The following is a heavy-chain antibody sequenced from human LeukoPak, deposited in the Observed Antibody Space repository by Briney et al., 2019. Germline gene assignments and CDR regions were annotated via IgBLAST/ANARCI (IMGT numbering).Heavy chain of an antibody. CDR1: GYTFTSYY. CDR3: ATAGGSYYGYFDS. J-gene: IGHJ4*02. D-gene: IGHD1-26*01. V-gene: IGHV1-46*03. Sequence: ASVKVSCKASGYTFTSYYMHWVRQAPGQGLEWMGIINPSGGSTSYAQKFQGRVTMTRDTSTSTVYMELSSLRSEDTAGYCCATAGGSYYGYFDSWGQGTMVTVSS. CDR2: INPSGGST.